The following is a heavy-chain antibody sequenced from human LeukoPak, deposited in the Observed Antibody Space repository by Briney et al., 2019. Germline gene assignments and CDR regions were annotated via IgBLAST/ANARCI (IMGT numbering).Heavy chain of an antibody. CDR2: LYHSGST. Sequence: SEALSLTCSVSGYSISSALYWGWIRQPPGKGLEWIGSLYHSGSTYYNSSLKSRITISLDTSKNQFSLKMSSVTAADTAVYYCARDVVAAAGTWDYWGQGTLVTVSS. D-gene: IGHD6-13*01. V-gene: IGHV4-38-2*02. J-gene: IGHJ4*02. CDR3: ARDVVAAAGTWDY. CDR1: GYSISSALY.